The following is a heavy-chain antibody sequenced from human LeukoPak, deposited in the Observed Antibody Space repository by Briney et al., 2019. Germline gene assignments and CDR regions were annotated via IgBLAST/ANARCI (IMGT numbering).Heavy chain of an antibody. CDR1: GFTFSSYA. J-gene: IGHJ4*02. CDR2: ISGSGGSI. V-gene: IGHV3-23*01. Sequence: GGSLRLSCAASGFTFSSYAMSWVRQAPGKGLEWVSAISGSGGSIYYADSVKGRFTISRDNSKNTLYLQMNSLRAEDTAVYYCAKTMVRGVIMRGKIGYFDYWGQGTLVTVSS. CDR3: AKTMVRGVIMRGKIGYFDY. D-gene: IGHD3-10*01.